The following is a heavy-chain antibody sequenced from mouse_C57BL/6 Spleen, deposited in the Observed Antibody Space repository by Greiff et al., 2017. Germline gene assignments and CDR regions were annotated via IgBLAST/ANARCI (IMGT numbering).Heavy chain of an antibody. CDR2: IYPGSGST. Sequence: VQLQQPGAELVKPGASVKMSCKASGYTFTSYWITWVKQRPGQGLEWIGDIYPGSGSTNYNEKFKSKATLTVDTSSSTAYMQLSSLTSEDSAVYYCARVGIYYYGSSPFDYWGQGTTLTVSS. J-gene: IGHJ2*01. D-gene: IGHD1-1*01. V-gene: IGHV1-55*01. CDR1: GYTFTSYW. CDR3: ARVGIYYYGSSPFDY.